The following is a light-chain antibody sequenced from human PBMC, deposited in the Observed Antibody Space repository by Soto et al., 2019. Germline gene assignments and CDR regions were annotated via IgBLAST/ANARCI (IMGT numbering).Light chain of an antibody. CDR1: QIISTY. CDR2: AAS. Sequence: DIQMTQSPSSLSASVGDRVTITFRASQIISTYLNWYQQKAGLAPKLLIYAASSLQSEVPSRFSGSGSETDFTLTISSLQPEDFATYYCQQTYSTPPTFGQVTKVEIK. V-gene: IGKV1-39*01. J-gene: IGKJ1*01. CDR3: QQTYSTPPT.